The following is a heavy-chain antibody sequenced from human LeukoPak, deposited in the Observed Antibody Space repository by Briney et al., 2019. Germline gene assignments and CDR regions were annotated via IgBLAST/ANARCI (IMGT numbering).Heavy chain of an antibody. J-gene: IGHJ4*02. D-gene: IGHD5-12*01. Sequence: GGSLRLSCAASGFTFDDYGMSWVRQALGKGLEWVSGINWNGGSTGYADSVKGRFTISRDNAKNSLYLQMNSLRAEDTALYHCARVPALPRGYSGYDYYFDYWGQGTLVTVSS. CDR1: GFTFDDYG. CDR2: INWNGGST. V-gene: IGHV3-20*01. CDR3: ARVPALPRGYSGYDYYFDY.